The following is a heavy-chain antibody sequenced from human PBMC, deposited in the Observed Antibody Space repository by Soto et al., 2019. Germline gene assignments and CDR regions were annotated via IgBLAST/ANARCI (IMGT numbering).Heavy chain of an antibody. D-gene: IGHD3-16*01. CDR1: GGFLSESY. CDR2: INHVGGT. J-gene: IGHJ5*02. CDR3: VRIRYQLPSSVLWLDP. V-gene: IGHV4-34*01. Sequence: SETLSLTCAVYGGFLSESYWTWIRQPPGKGLEWIGEINHVGGTNYNPSLKSRVTMSVDTSQNQFSLRLISVTAADTATYFCVRIRYQLPSSVLWLDPWGQGTPVTVSS.